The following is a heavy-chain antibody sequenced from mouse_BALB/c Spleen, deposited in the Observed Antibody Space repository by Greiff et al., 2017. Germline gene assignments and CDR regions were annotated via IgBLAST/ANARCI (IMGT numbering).Heavy chain of an antibody. CDR1: GYTFTSYW. J-gene: IGHJ3*01. Sequence: QVKLKQPGAELVQPGASVKLSCKASGYTFTSYWMHWVKQRPGQGLEWIGEINPSNGRTNYNEKFKSKATLTVDKSSSTAYMQHRSLTSEDSAVYYCAIPLTGNWGQGTLVTVSA. D-gene: IGHD4-1*01. CDR2: INPSNGRT. V-gene: IGHV1S81*02. CDR3: AIPLTGN.